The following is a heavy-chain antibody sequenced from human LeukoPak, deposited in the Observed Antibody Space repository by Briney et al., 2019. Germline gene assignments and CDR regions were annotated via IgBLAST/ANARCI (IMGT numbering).Heavy chain of an antibody. CDR3: ATEGEEWTNFDY. V-gene: IGHV3-30*04. Sequence: GGSLRLSCAASGFTFSTIGLHWVRQAPGKALEWGAMISPDGSKTFYTDSIKGRFTISRDNSNNTLYLQMNSVRLEDTALYYCATEGEEWTNFDYWGQGTLVTVSS. CDR2: ISPDGSKT. CDR1: GFTFSTIG. J-gene: IGHJ4*02. D-gene: IGHD3-3*01.